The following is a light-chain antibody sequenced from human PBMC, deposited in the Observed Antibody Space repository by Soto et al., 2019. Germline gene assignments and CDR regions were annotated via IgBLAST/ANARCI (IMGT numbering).Light chain of an antibody. V-gene: IGKV1-33*01. CDR3: QQYDNVSRT. Sequence: DIQMTQSPSSLSASVGDRVIITCQASQDISNYLNRYQQKPGKAPKLLIYDGSNLETGVPSRFGGSGSGTDFTLTISSLQPEEIATYYCQQYDNVSRTFGGGTKVKIK. CDR1: QDISNY. J-gene: IGKJ4*01. CDR2: DGS.